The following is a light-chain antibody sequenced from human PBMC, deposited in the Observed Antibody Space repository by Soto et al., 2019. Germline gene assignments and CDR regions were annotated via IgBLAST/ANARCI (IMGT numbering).Light chain of an antibody. CDR1: SSDVGGYNY. CDR3: SSYTSSSIDYV. V-gene: IGLV2-14*01. J-gene: IGLJ1*01. Sequence: QSALTQPASVSGSPGQSITISCTGTSSDVGGYNYVSWYQQHPVKAPKLMIYEVSNRPSGVSSRFSGSKSVNTASLTISGLQAEDGADYYCSSYTSSSIDYVFGTGTKLTVL. CDR2: EVS.